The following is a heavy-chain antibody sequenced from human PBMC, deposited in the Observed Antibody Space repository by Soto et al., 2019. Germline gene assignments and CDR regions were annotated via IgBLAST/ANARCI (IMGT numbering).Heavy chain of an antibody. CDR2: IQQDGSEK. J-gene: IGHJ4*02. CDR3: ARDLPGYCTTTDCYSYFDY. Sequence: GALRLSCAVSGFTVTSYSMSWVRQAPGEGLEWVANIQQDGSEKYYVDSVKGRFTISRDNAKNSLYLQMNSLRAEDTAVYYCARDLPGYCTTTDCYSYFDYWGQGTLVTVSS. CDR1: GFTVTSYS. V-gene: IGHV3-7*03. D-gene: IGHD2-2*02.